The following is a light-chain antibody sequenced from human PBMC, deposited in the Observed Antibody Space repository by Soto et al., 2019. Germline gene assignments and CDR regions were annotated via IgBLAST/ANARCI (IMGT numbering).Light chain of an antibody. J-gene: IGKJ1*01. Sequence: DIQMTQSPSTLSGSVGDRVTITCRASQTISSWLAWYQQKPGKAPKLLIYKASTLKSGVPSRFRGSGSGTEFTLTISRLQPDDFGTYYCQHYNSYSEAFGQGTKVELK. V-gene: IGKV1-5*03. CDR1: QTISSW. CDR3: QHYNSYSEA. CDR2: KAS.